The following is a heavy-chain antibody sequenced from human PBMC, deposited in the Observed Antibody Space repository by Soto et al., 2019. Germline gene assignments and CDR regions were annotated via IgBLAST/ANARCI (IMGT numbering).Heavy chain of an antibody. J-gene: IGHJ4*02. D-gene: IGHD3-16*01. V-gene: IGHV4-59*01. CDR3: ARSWGYYFDY. Sequence: QVQLQESGPGLVKPSETLSLTCTVSGGSISSYYWSWIRQPPGKGLEWIGYIYYSGSTNYNPSLKRRVTISVAPSKNQCSLQLSSVTAADTAVYYGARSWGYYFDYWGQGTLVTVSS. CDR1: GGSISSYY. CDR2: IYYSGST.